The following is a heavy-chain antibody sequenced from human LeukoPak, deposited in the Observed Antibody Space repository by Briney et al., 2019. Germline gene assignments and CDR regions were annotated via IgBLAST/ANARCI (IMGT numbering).Heavy chain of an antibody. V-gene: IGHV4-61*02. CDR1: GGSISSDDYY. D-gene: IGHD3-22*01. CDR3: ARVQRRYHSSGYYYDHYYYYYMDV. J-gene: IGHJ6*03. Sequence: TLSLTCTVSGGSISSDDYYWSWIRQPAGKGLQWIGRIYSSGSTKYNPSLKSRVTMSVDTSKNQFSLRLSSVTAADTAVYYCARVQRRYHSSGYYYDHYYYYYMDVWGKGTTVTVSS. CDR2: IYSSGST.